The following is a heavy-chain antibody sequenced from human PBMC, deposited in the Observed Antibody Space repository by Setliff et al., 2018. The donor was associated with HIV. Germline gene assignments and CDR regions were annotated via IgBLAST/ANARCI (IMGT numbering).Heavy chain of an antibody. Sequence: SETLSLTCTVSGGSISNYYWSWIRQPPGKGLEWIGYTYTSGSTDYNPSLKSRVTISVDTSKNQFSLKLSSVTAADTAVYYCALDPGYRRDYWGQGTLVTVSS. V-gene: IGHV4-4*08. CDR2: TYTSGST. CDR3: ALDPGYRRDY. J-gene: IGHJ4*02. D-gene: IGHD5-12*01. CDR1: GGSISNYY.